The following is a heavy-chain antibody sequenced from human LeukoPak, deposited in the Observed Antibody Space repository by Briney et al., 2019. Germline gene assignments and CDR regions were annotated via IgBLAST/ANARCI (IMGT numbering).Heavy chain of an antibody. CDR2: INPKSGGT. CDR3: ATVAGQGEGELLWFGEGIDY. CDR1: GYTFTDYY. J-gene: IGHJ4*02. D-gene: IGHD3-10*01. Sequence: ASVKVSCKTSGYTFTDYYMHWVRQAPGQGLEWMGWINPKSGGTNFAQTFQGRVTKTRDTSISTAYMELSRLTSDDTAVYYCATVAGQGEGELLWFGEGIDYWGQGTLVTVSS. V-gene: IGHV1-2*02.